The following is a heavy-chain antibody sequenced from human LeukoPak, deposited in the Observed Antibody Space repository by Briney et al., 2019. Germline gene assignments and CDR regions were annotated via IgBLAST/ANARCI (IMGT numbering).Heavy chain of an antibody. D-gene: IGHD3-16*01. CDR3: ARETRQGSYYDYVWGSYSPYYFDY. J-gene: IGHJ4*02. CDR2: ISAYNGNT. Sequence: GASVKVSCKASGYTFTSYGISWVRQAPGQGLEWMGWISAYNGNTNYAQKLQGSVTMTTDTSTSTAYMELRSLRSDDTAVYYCARETRQGSYYDYVWGSYSPYYFDYWGQGTLVTVSS. V-gene: IGHV1-18*01. CDR1: GYTFTSYG.